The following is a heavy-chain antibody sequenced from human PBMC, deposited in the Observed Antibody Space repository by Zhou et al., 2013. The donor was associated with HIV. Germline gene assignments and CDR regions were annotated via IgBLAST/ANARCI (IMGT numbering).Heavy chain of an antibody. Sequence: QVQLVQSGAEVKKPGSSVKVSCKASGGTFSSYAISWVRQAPGQGLEWMGRIIPILGIANYAQKFQGRVTITADKSTSTAYMELSSLRSEDTAVYYCARGLRAARKDAFYYYYYMDVWGKGTTVTVSS. CDR1: GGTFSSYA. J-gene: IGHJ6*03. V-gene: IGHV1-69*04. CDR3: ARGLRAARKDAFYYYYYMDV. CDR2: IIPILGIA. D-gene: IGHD2-15*01.